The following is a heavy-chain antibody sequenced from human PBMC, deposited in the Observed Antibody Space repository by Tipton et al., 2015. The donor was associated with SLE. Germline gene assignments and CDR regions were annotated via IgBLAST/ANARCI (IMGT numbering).Heavy chain of an antibody. Sequence: QSGPEVKKPGSSVKVSCKASGGTFSSYAISWVRQAPGQGLEWMGGIIPIFGTANYAQKFQGRVTITADESTSTAYMELSSLRSEDTAVYYCARDHGWVAANAYFDYWGQGTLVTVSS. CDR1: GGTFSSYA. V-gene: IGHV1-69*01. D-gene: IGHD2-15*01. CDR2: IIPIFGTA. J-gene: IGHJ4*02. CDR3: ARDHGWVAANAYFDY.